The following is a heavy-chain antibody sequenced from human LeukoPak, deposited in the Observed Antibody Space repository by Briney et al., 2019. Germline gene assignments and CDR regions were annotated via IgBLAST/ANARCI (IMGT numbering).Heavy chain of an antibody. CDR3: AKDGVLLWFGELSTNNFDY. Sequence: PGGSLRLSCAASGFTFSSNWMYWVRQAPGKGLVWVSYISSDGSSTNYADSVKGRFTISRDNAKNTLYVQMNSLRADDTAVYYCAKDGVLLWFGELSTNNFDYWGQGTLVTVSS. D-gene: IGHD3-10*01. J-gene: IGHJ4*02. CDR1: GFTFSSNW. CDR2: ISSDGSST. V-gene: IGHV3-74*01.